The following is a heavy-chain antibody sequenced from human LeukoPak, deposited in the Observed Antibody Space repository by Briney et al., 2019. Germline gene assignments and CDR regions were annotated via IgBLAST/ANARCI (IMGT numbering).Heavy chain of an antibody. CDR2: ISYSGST. J-gene: IGHJ4*02. D-gene: IGHD2-2*01. CDR3: ARQASCSSTNCYPFDY. CDR1: GGSISSDY. V-gene: IGHV4-59*08. Sequence: SETLSLTCTVSGGSISSDYWSWIRQPPGKGLEWIGWISYSGSTTYNPSLRTRVTISVDTSKNQFPLKLSSVTAADTAVYYCARQASCSSTNCYPFDYWGQGTLVTVSS.